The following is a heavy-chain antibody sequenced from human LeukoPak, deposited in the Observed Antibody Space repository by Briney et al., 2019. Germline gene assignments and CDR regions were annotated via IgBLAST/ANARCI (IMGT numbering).Heavy chain of an antibody. CDR3: ASLTSRPDY. CDR2: INSDGSST. CDR1: GFTFSIYL. Sequence: GGSLRLSCAASGFTFSIYLMHCVRQAPGKGLVWVSRINSDGSSTSYADSVKGRFTISRDNAKNTLYLQMNSLRAEDTAVYYCASLTSRPDYGGQGTLVTVSS. J-gene: IGHJ4*02. V-gene: IGHV3-74*01. D-gene: IGHD3-16*01.